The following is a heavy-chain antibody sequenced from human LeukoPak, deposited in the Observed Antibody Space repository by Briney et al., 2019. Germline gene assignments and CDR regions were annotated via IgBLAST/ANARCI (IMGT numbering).Heavy chain of an antibody. D-gene: IGHD5-18*01. V-gene: IGHV3-74*01. Sequence: GGSLRLSCAASGFTFSSYGMHWVRQVPGKGLVWVSRISTDGSSNSYADSVKGRFTISRDNAKNTLYLQMNSLRVEDTAVYYCARASGNNYGRFDSWGQGTLVTVSS. CDR3: ARASGNNYGRFDS. J-gene: IGHJ4*02. CDR1: GFTFSSYG. CDR2: ISTDGSSN.